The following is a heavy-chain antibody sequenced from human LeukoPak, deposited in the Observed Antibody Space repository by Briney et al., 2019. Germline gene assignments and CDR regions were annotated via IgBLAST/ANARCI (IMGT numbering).Heavy chain of an antibody. CDR2: IWYDGSNK. J-gene: IGHJ4*02. CDR3: ASHDFWSNTQRGNLDY. CDR1: GFTFSSYG. V-gene: IGHV3-33*01. D-gene: IGHD3-3*01. Sequence: GRSLRLSCAASGFTFSSYGMHWVRQAPGKGLEWVAVIWYDGSNKYYADSVKGRFTISRDNSKNTLYLQMNSLRAEDTAVYYRASHDFWSNTQRGNLDYWGQGTLVTVSS.